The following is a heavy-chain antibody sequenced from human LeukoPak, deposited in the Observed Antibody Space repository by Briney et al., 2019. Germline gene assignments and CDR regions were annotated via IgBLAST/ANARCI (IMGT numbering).Heavy chain of an antibody. CDR1: GASINNYY. CDR3: ARGSRVYDRSGFHTWYDY. CDR2: IYSTGDT. Sequence: SETLSLTCTVSGASINNYYWSWVRQPPLKGLEWIGYIYSTGDTSYNPSLESRVSISMDTSKNHFSPEITSVTAADTAVYYCARGSRVYDRSGFHTWYDYWGHGTLVTVSS. J-gene: IGHJ4*03. V-gene: IGHV4-59*01. D-gene: IGHD3-22*01.